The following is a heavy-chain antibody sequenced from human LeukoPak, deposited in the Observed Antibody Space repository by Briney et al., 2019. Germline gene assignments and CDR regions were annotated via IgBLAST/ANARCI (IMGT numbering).Heavy chain of an antibody. Sequence: SETLSFTCAVYGGSFSGYYWSWIRQPPGKGLEWIGEINHSGTTNYNPSPKSRVTMSVDTSKNQFSLKLNSVTAADTAVYYCARGGATVLAFDVWGQGTVSPSLQ. V-gene: IGHV4-34*01. CDR2: INHSGTT. J-gene: IGHJ3*01. D-gene: IGHD4-11*01. CDR1: GGSFSGYY. CDR3: ARGGATVLAFDV.